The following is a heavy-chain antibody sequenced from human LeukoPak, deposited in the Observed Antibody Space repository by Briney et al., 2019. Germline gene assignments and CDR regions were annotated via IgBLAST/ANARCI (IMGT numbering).Heavy chain of an antibody. J-gene: IGHJ4*02. D-gene: IGHD3-22*01. V-gene: IGHV4-31*03. Sequence: SETLSLTCTVSGGSISSGGYYWSWIRQHPGKGLEWIGYIYYSGSTYYSPSLKSRVTMSVDTSKNQFSLRLSSVTAADTAVYYCAREIHYYDSSGYLDYWGQGTLVTVSS. CDR1: GGSISSGGYY. CDR2: IYYSGST. CDR3: AREIHYYDSSGYLDY.